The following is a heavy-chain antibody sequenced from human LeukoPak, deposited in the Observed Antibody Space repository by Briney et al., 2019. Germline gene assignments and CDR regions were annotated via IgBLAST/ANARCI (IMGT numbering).Heavy chain of an antibody. Sequence: GASVKVSCKTSGYTFTDYYMHWVRQAPGQGLEWMGWINPNSGGTNYAQKFQGRVTMTRDTSISTAYMELSRLRSDDTAVYYCASRYYGLGSSNDYWGQGTLVTVSS. D-gene: IGHD3-10*01. CDR2: INPNSGGT. CDR1: GYTFTDYY. V-gene: IGHV1-2*02. CDR3: ASRYYGLGSSNDY. J-gene: IGHJ4*02.